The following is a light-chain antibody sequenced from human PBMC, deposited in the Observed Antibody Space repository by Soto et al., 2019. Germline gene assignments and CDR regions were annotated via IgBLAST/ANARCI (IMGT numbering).Light chain of an antibody. CDR3: QPYKSYSTFGDST. V-gene: IGKV1-5*03. Sequence: DIQMTQSPSTLSASVGDRVIITCRASQSINSWLAWYQQKPGKAPNLLIYKASSLASGVPSRFSGSGSGTVVTLTISSLQPDDAATYYCQPYKSYSTFGDSTFGGGTKVEIK. CDR1: QSINSW. CDR2: KAS. J-gene: IGKJ4*01.